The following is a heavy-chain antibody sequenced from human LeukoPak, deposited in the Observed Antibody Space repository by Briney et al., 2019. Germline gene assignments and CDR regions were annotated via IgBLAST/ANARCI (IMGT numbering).Heavy chain of an antibody. J-gene: IGHJ4*02. CDR3: ARGGGDY. Sequence: GRSLRLSRVASGFTFSDYWMTWVRQAPGKGLEWVANIKQDGSDKKYVDSVKGRFTISRDNAKNSLYLQMDSLRDEDTAVYYCARGGGDYWGQGTLVTVTS. CDR2: IKQDGSDK. D-gene: IGHD1-26*01. V-gene: IGHV3-7*01. CDR1: GFTFSDYW.